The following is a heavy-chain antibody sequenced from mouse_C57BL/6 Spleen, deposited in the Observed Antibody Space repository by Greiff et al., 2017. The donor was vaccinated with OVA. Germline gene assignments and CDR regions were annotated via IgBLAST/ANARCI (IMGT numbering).Heavy chain of an antibody. CDR1: GFSLSTFGMG. V-gene: IGHV8-8*01. CDR2: IWWDDDK. D-gene: IGHD2-4*01. CDR3: ARIAQDDYAAWFAY. Sequence: QVTLKECGPGILQPSQTLSLTCSFSGFSLSTFGMGVGWIRQPSGKGLEWLAHIWWDDDKYYNPALKSRLTISKDTSKNQVFLKIANVDTADTATYYCARIAQDDYAAWFAYWGQGTLVTVSA. J-gene: IGHJ3*01.